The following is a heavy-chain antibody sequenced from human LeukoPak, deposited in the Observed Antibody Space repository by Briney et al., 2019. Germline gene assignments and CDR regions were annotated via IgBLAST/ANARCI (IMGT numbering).Heavy chain of an antibody. Sequence: GGSLRLSCAASGFTVDDNYMSWVRQAPGKGLEWVSVIYSGGSTYYADSVKGRFTISRDISKNTLSLQMNSLRVEDTAVYYCARHSEYGTSWFNYWGQGTPVTVSS. CDR1: GFTVDDNY. D-gene: IGHD6-13*01. V-gene: IGHV3-53*01. CDR3: ARHSEYGTSWFNY. CDR2: IYSGGST. J-gene: IGHJ4*02.